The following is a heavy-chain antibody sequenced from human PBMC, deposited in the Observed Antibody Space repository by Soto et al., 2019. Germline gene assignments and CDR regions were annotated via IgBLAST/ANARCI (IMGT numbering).Heavy chain of an antibody. V-gene: IGHV3-30*18. Sequence: GGSLRLSCAASGFTFSSYAMSWVRQAPGKGLEWVAVISYDGSNKYYADSVKGRFTISRDNSKNTLYLQMNSLRAEDTAVYYCAKRRARPWEAFDYWGQGTLVTSPQ. D-gene: IGHD6-6*01. CDR1: GFTFSSYA. CDR2: ISYDGSNK. CDR3: AKRRARPWEAFDY. J-gene: IGHJ4*02.